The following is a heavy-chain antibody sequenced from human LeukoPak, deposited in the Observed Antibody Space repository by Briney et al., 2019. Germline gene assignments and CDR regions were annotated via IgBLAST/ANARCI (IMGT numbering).Heavy chain of an antibody. J-gene: IGHJ5*02. D-gene: IGHD3-9*01. CDR2: INHSGST. CDR3: ARAWALRYFDWSNWFDP. V-gene: IGHV4-34*01. Sequence: SETLSLTCAVSGGSFSGYYWSWIRQPPGKGLEWIGEINHSGSTNYNPSLKSRVTISVDTSKNQFSLKLSSVTAADTAVYYCARAWALRYFDWSNWFDPWGQGTLVTVSS. CDR1: GGSFSGYY.